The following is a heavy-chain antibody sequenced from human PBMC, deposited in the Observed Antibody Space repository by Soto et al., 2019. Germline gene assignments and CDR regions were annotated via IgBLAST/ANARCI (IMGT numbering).Heavy chain of an antibody. D-gene: IGHD3-10*01. CDR3: ARDQESITDRILQY. CDR2: ISAYNGNT. Sequence: ASVKVSCKASGDTFASFGFSWVRQAPGQGLEWLGWISAYNGNTHYAQKVRDRVTLTTDTSTNTAYMELRGLTPDDTAVYYCARDQESITDRILQYWGQGTRVTVSS. V-gene: IGHV1-18*01. J-gene: IGHJ4*02. CDR1: GDTFASFG.